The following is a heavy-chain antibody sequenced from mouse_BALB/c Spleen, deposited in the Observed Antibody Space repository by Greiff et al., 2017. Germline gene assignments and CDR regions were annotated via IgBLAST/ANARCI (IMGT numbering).Heavy chain of an antibody. CDR2: INPYNDGT. J-gene: IGHJ2*01. V-gene: IGHV1-14*01. Sequence: EVQLQQSGPELVKPGASVKMSCKASGYTFTSYVMHWVKQKPGQGLEWIGYINPYNDGTKYNEKFKGKATLTSDKSSSTAYMELSSLTSEDSAVYYCARTYGTSYGYFDYWGQGTTLTVSS. CDR1: GYTFTSYV. D-gene: IGHD1-1*01. CDR3: ARTYGTSYGYFDY.